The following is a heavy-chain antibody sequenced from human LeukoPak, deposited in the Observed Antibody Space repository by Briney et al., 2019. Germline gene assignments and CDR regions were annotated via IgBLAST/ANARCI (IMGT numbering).Heavy chain of an antibody. CDR2: LSTSSSYI. Sequence: PGGSLRLSCAASGFTFSSYSMNWVRQAPGKGLEWVSSLSTSSSYIYYADSLKGRFTISRDNAKNSLYLQMNSLRAEDTAVYYCARDYRAAAGSVSPFDYWGQGTLVTVSS. CDR1: GFTFSSYS. D-gene: IGHD6-13*01. CDR3: ARDYRAAAGSVSPFDY. V-gene: IGHV3-21*01. J-gene: IGHJ4*02.